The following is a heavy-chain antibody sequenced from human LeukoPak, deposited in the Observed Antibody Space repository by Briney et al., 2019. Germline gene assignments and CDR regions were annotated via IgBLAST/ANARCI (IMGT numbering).Heavy chain of an antibody. J-gene: IGHJ4*02. CDR3: AKEGEAATDRRIFDY. CDR1: GFTFNSYG. CDR2: IRYGGSNQ. Sequence: GGSLRLSCAAFGFTFNSYGMHWVRQAPGRGLEWVAFIRYGGSNQYYADSVKGRFTISTDNSKNTLYLQMNSLRPEDTAVYYCAKEGEAATDRRIFDYWGQGTLVTVSS. V-gene: IGHV3-30*02. D-gene: IGHD3-16*01.